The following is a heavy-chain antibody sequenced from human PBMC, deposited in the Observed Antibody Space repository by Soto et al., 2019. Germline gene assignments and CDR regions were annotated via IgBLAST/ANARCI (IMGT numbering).Heavy chain of an antibody. J-gene: IGHJ5*02. CDR3: AHRGYGDYPRDNWFDP. D-gene: IGHD4-17*01. Sequence: QITLKESGPTLVKPTQTLTLTCAFSGFSLSTGGVGVGWIRQPPGKALEWLALTYWNDDSRYGPSLKSRLTITKDTSKNQVVLTMTNMDPVDTATYYCAHRGYGDYPRDNWFDPWGQGTLVTVSS. CDR2: TYWNDDS. V-gene: IGHV2-5*01. CDR1: GFSLSTGGVG.